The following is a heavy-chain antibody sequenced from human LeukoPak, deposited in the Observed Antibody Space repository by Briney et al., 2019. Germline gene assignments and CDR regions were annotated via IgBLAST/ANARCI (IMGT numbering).Heavy chain of an antibody. D-gene: IGHD3-10*01. CDR2: INPSGGST. CDR1: GYTFTSYY. CDR3: ARAFTSGSYYDHFDY. V-gene: IGHV1-46*01. J-gene: IGHJ4*02. Sequence: GASVKVSCKASGYTFTSYYMHWVRQAPGQGLEWMGIINPSGGSTSYAQKFQGRVTMTRDTSTSTVYMELSSLRSVDTAVYYCARAFTSGSYYDHFDYWGQGTLVTVSS.